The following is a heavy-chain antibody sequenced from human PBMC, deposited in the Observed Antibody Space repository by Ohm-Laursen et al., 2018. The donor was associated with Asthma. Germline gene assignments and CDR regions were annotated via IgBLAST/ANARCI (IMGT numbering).Heavy chain of an antibody. CDR2: IYYSGST. D-gene: IGHD5-12*01. V-gene: IGHV4-61*01. J-gene: IGHJ6*02. CDR1: GGSVSSGSYY. CDR3: ARAHRRGYSGYDSGGMDV. Sequence: PSQTLSLTCTVSGGSVSSGSYYWSWIRQPPGKGLEWIGYIYYSGSTNYNPSLKSRVTISVDTSKNQFSLKLSSVTAADTAVYYCARAHRRGYSGYDSGGMDVWGQGTTVTVSS.